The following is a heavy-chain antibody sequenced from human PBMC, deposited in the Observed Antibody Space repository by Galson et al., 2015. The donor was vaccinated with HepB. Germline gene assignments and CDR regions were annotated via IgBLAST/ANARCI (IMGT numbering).Heavy chain of an antibody. J-gene: IGHJ6*03. Sequence: SLRLSCAASGFTFSNAWMSWVRQAPGKGLEWVGRIKSKTDGGTTDYAAPVKGRFTISRDDSKNTLYLQMNSLKTEDTAVYYCTCTFDYYYYYMDVWGKGTTVTVSS. CDR3: TCTFDYYYYYMDV. CDR1: GFTFSNAW. V-gene: IGHV3-15*01. D-gene: IGHD2-2*01. CDR2: IKSKTDGGTT.